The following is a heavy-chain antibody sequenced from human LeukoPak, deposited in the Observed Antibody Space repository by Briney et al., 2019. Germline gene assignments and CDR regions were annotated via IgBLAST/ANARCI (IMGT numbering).Heavy chain of an antibody. Sequence: PSETLSLTCTVSGGSVSSYYWSWIRQPPGKGLEWIGYIHYSGSTNSHPSLKSRVTISVDTSKNQLSLNLRSVTAADTAVYYCARDLDNSGWYVFDYWGQGNLVTVSS. V-gene: IGHV4-59*02. J-gene: IGHJ4*02. CDR3: ARDLDNSGWYVFDY. D-gene: IGHD6-19*01. CDR1: GGSVSSYY. CDR2: IHYSGST.